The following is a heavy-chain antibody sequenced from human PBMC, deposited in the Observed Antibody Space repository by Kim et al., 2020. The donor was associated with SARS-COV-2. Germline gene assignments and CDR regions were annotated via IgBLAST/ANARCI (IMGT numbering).Heavy chain of an antibody. V-gene: IGHV1-46*01. D-gene: IGHD1-1*01. CDR1: GYTFTSQN. CDR3: ASRPGTDNLFAFDY. CDR2: IRPSGGTT. Sequence: ASVKVSCKASGYTFTSQNIHWVRQAPGQGLEWMGIIRPSGGTTTYAQKFQGRVTMTRDTSTSTVYMELSSLRSEDTAVYFCASRPGTDNLFAFDYWGQGTLVTVSS. J-gene: IGHJ4*02.